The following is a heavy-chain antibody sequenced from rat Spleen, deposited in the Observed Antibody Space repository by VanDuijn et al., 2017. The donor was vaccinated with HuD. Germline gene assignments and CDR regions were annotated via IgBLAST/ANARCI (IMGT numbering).Heavy chain of an antibody. CDR2: ISNTGDT. CDR3: ARRHYGYTDYFDY. V-gene: IGHV5-31*01. D-gene: IGHD1-11*01. J-gene: IGHJ2*01. Sequence: EVQLVESGGGLVQPGRSLKLTCVASGITFTNYWMTWIRQAPGKGLEWVASISNTGDTYYPDSVKGRFTISRDNTKSTLSLQMDSLRSEDTATYYCARRHYGYTDYFDYWGQGVMVPVSS. CDR1: GITFTNYW.